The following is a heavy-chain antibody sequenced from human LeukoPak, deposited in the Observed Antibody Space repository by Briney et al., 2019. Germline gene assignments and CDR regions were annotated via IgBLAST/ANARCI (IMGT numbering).Heavy chain of an antibody. CDR2: IYSGGST. Sequence: GGSLRLSCTVSGFTVSTNSMSWVRQTPGKGLEWVSFIYSGGSTHYSDSVKGRFTITRDNSKNTLYLQMGSLRAEDMAVYYCARNRIGTFDIWGQGTMVTVSS. CDR1: GFTVSTNS. CDR3: ARNRIGTFDI. V-gene: IGHV3-53*05. J-gene: IGHJ3*02.